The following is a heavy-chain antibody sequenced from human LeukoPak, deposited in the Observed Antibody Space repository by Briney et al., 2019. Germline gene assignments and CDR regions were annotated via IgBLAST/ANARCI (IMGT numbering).Heavy chain of an antibody. CDR1: GGPISSYY. CDR3: ARGGSGWYPSGFGP. Sequence: SETLSLTCTVSGGPISSYYWSWIRQPAGKGLEWIGRIYTSGTTNYNPSLKSRVTTSVDTSKNQFSLKLSSVTAADTAVYYCARGGSGWYPSGFGPWGQGTLVTVSS. J-gene: IGHJ5*02. CDR2: IYTSGTT. D-gene: IGHD6-19*01. V-gene: IGHV4-4*07.